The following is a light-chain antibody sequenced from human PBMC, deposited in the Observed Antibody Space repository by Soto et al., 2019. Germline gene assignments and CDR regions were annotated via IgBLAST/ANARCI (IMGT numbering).Light chain of an antibody. CDR3: MQAIDIPWT. Sequence: ILMTQTPLSLSIIPGQTASISCKSSQSLLHSDGKTYFYWYVQKAGQAPQPLIYEVSNRFSGVPERFSGCGSRTDFTLKISRVEADDVGIYYCMQAIDIPWTFGQGTKVEIK. CDR2: EVS. CDR1: QSLLHSDGKTY. V-gene: IGKV2-29*03. J-gene: IGKJ1*01.